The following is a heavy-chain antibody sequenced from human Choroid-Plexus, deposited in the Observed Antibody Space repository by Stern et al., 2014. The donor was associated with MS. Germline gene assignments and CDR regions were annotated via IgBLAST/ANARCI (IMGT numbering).Heavy chain of an antibody. CDR3: AKDRHYLTYFFDH. CDR1: GFTFGSCA. J-gene: IGHJ5*02. Sequence: VQLVESGGGVVQPGRPLRLSCVASGFTFGSCAMHWVRQAPGKGLELVAGVSYDGSNKYYADSGKGRFTISRDNSQNTLYMQMSSLRPEDTAVYYCAKDRHYLTYFFDHWGQGSLVTVSS. CDR2: VSYDGSNK. V-gene: IGHV3-30*18. D-gene: IGHD2/OR15-2a*01.